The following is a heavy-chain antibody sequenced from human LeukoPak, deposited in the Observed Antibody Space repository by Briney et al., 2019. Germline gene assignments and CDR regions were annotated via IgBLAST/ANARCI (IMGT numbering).Heavy chain of an antibody. CDR1: GGSISSGYY. D-gene: IGHD1-26*01. CDR2: IYHSGST. Sequence: SETLSLTCTVSGGSISSGYYWGWIRQPPGKGLEWIGSIYHSGSTYYNPSLKSRVTISVDTSKNQFSLKLSSVTAADTAVYYCARGIVGATIFYWGQGALVTVSS. J-gene: IGHJ4*02. CDR3: ARGIVGATIFY. V-gene: IGHV4-38-2*02.